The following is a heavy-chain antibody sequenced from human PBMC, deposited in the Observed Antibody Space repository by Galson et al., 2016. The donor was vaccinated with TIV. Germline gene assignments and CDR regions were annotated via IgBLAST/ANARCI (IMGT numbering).Heavy chain of an antibody. V-gene: IGHV3-9*01. CDR3: AKGAKEHVYHAMDV. CDR1: GFTFDAYA. D-gene: IGHD1-26*01. J-gene: IGHJ6*02. Sequence: SLRLSCAAAGFTFDAYAMHWVRQAPGKGLEWVSGIHWSSGTTGYADSVKGRFTISRDNAKNSLYLQMNSLRGEDTALYYCAKGAKEHVYHAMDVWGQGTTVTVSS. CDR2: IHWSSGTT.